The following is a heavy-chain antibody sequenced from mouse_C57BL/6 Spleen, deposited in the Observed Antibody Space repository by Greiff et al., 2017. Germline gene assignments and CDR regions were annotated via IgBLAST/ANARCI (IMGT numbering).Heavy chain of an antibody. V-gene: IGHV1-82*01. D-gene: IGHD2-2*01. J-gene: IGHJ4*01. Sequence: QVQLKQSGPELVQPGASVKISCKASGYAFSSSWMNWVKQRPGKGLEWIGRIYPGDGDTNSNGKFKGKATLTADKSSSTAHMRLSSLTSEDSAVSFCARRAYGYDGAMDYWGQGTSVTVSS. CDR3: ARRAYGYDGAMDY. CDR2: IYPGDGDT. CDR1: GYAFSSSW.